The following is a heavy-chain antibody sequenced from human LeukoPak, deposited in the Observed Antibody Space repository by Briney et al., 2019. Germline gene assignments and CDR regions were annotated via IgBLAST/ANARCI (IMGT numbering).Heavy chain of an antibody. J-gene: IGHJ4*02. CDR3: ARLMGYYSSGNYVVLDF. CDR1: GGSFSGYY. V-gene: IGHV4-34*01. D-gene: IGHD3-22*01. Sequence: SETLSLTCAVYGGSFSGYYWGWLRQTPGKGLEWIGSIDYSGNTYNTPSLKSRVTLSVDTSKNQFSLKMRSLTAADTAVYYCARLMGYYSSGNYVVLDFWGQGTLVTVSS. CDR2: IDYSGNT.